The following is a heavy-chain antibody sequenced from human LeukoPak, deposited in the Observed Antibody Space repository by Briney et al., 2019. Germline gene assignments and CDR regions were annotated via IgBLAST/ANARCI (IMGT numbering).Heavy chain of an antibody. CDR2: IYYSGTT. D-gene: IGHD3-10*01. Sequence: SETLSLTCTVSGGSISSSHYYWGWIRQTPGKGLEWIGTIYYSGTTYYNPSLESRATISEDTSKNQFSLTLGSVTAADTAVYYCARQISDYYYYYIDVWGKGTTVTVSS. CDR3: ARQISDYYYYYIDV. J-gene: IGHJ6*03. V-gene: IGHV4-39*01. CDR1: GGSISSSHYY.